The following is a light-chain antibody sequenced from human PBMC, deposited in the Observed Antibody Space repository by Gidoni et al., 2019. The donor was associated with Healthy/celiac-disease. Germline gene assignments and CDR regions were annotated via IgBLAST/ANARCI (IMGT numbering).Light chain of an antibody. Sequence: QPALTQPPSLSGARGQRVTISCAGASSNIGAGYDVHWYQLVSGRSPKLLISQNVNRHSGVPGRFSASKSDTSASLIIAGLQAEDEADYFCQSYDNRVGQVVFGGGTRLTVL. CDR1: SSNIGAGYD. V-gene: IGLV1-40*01. CDR3: QSYDNRVGQVV. J-gene: IGLJ3*02. CDR2: QNV.